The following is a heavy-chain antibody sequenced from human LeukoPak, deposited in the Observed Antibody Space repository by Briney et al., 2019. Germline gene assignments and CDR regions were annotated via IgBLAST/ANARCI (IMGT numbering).Heavy chain of an antibody. CDR3: IREVQVRASASLGL. CDR2: MNSAGTTI. D-gene: IGHD1-1*01. CDR1: GSTISGFW. J-gene: IGHJ4*01. Sequence: PGGSLRLSCAASGSTISGFWMHWVGQVPGEGLVWVARMNSAGTTINYADSVKGRFTISRDNVRNTLHLQMNNLSLEDTAVYFCIREVQVRASASLGLWGRGTLLPVS. V-gene: IGHV3-74*01.